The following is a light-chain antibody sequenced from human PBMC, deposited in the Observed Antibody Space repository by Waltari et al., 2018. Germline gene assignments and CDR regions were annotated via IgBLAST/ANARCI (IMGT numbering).Light chain of an antibody. CDR1: SNDVGGYNH. V-gene: IGLV2-8*01. CDR3: SSHPGSDNWV. Sequence: QSALTQPPSASGSLGQSVTISCTGTSNDVGGYNHVSWYQQHPRTVPKFRISEDNQLSPGFRGLFSGSRSGNTASLTISGLQAEDEADYYCSSHPGSDNWVFGGGTQLTVL. CDR2: EDN. J-gene: IGLJ3*02.